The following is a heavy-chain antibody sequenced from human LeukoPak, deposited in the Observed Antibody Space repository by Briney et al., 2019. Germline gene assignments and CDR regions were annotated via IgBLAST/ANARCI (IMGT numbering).Heavy chain of an antibody. CDR3: ARAPRYSGSYYAPKFYFDY. V-gene: IGHV4-59*01. CDR1: GGSISSYC. D-gene: IGHD1-26*01. CDR2: VYNSGIT. J-gene: IGHJ4*02. Sequence: SETLSLTCIVSGGSISSYCWSWIRQPPGKGLEWIGYVYNSGITNHNPSLKSRVTISVDTSKNQFSLKLSSVTAADTAVYYCARAPRYSGSYYAPKFYFDYWGQGTLVTVSS.